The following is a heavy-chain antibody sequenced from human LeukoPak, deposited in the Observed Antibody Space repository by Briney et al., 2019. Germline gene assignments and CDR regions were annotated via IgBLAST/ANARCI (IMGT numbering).Heavy chain of an antibody. CDR1: GYSFTSYW. CDR3: ARGRYCSGGNCYFDY. Sequence: GESLKISCKGSGYSFTSYWIGWVRQMSGKGLEWMGIIYPGDSDTRYSPSFQGQVTISADKSISTAHLQWSSLKASDTAMYYCARGRYCSGGNCYFDYWGQGTLVTVSS. CDR2: IYPGDSDT. V-gene: IGHV5-51*01. D-gene: IGHD2-15*01. J-gene: IGHJ4*02.